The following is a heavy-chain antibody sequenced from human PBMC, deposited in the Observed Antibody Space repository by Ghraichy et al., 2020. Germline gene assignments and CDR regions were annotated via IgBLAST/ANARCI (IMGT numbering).Heavy chain of an antibody. CDR1: GYTFTSYD. J-gene: IGHJ5*02. D-gene: IGHD1-26*01. Sequence: ASVKVSCKASGYTFTSYDINWVRQATGQGLEWMGWMNPNSGNTGYAQKFQGRVTMTRNTSISTAYMELSSLRSEDTAVYYCARGRRGGSYYGNWFDPWGQGTLVTVSS. CDR2: MNPNSGNT. CDR3: ARGRRGGSYYGNWFDP. V-gene: IGHV1-8*01.